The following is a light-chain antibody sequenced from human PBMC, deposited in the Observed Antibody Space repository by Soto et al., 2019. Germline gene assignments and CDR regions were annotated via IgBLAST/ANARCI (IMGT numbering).Light chain of an antibody. J-gene: IGLJ3*02. CDR2: EVS. Sequence: QSALTQPPSASGSPGQSVTISCTGTSSDVGDYNYVSWYQQHPGKAPKLMIYEVSKRPSGVPDRFSGSKSVNTASLTVSGLQAEDEADYYFSSYAGSNNGVFGGGTKLTVL. CDR3: SSYAGSNNGV. V-gene: IGLV2-8*01. CDR1: SSDVGDYNY.